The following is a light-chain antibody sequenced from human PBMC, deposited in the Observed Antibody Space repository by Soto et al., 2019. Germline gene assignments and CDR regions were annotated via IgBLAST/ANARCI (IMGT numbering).Light chain of an antibody. J-gene: IGLJ2*01. V-gene: IGLV2-14*01. CDR1: NTDVGGYNY. CDR2: EVS. Sequence: QSALTQPASVSGSPGQSITISCTGTNTDVGGYNYVSWYQQHPGKAPKLMIYEVSNRPSGVSNRFSGSKSGNRASLTISGLQAEDEAEYHCMSYASSGSLVFGGGTQLTVL. CDR3: MSYASSGSLV.